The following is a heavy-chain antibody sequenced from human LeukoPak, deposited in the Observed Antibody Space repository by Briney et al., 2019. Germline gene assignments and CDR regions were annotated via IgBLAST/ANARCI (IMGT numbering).Heavy chain of an antibody. CDR1: GFTFSSYE. CDR3: ARERGGSYISTEDFDF. Sequence: GGSLRLSCAASGFTFSSYEMNWVRQAPGKGLEWVSYISSSGSNIYYADSVKGRFTISRGNAKNSLYLQMNSLRAEDTAVYYCARERGGSYISTEDFDFWGQGTLVTVSS. D-gene: IGHD3-16*01. V-gene: IGHV3-48*03. CDR2: ISSSGSNI. J-gene: IGHJ4*02.